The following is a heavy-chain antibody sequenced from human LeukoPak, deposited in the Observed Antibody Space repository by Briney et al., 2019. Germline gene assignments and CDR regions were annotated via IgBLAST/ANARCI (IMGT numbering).Heavy chain of an antibody. CDR2: ISSSSSTI. CDR1: GFTFSSYS. V-gene: IGHV3-48*01. Sequence: PGGSLRLSCAASGFTFSSYSMNWVRQAPGKGLEWVSYISSSSSTIYYADSVKGRFTISRDNAKNSLYLQMNSLRAEDTAAYYCARENFPAYFDYWGQGTLVTVSS. CDR3: ARENFPAYFDY. J-gene: IGHJ4*02.